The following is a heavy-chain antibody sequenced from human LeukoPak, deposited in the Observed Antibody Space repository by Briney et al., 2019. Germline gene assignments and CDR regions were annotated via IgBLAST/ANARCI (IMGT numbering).Heavy chain of an antibody. CDR1: GYSFTSYW. Sequence: GESLKISCKGSGYSFTSYWISWVRQMPEKGLEWMGRIDPSDSYTNYSPSFQGHVTISADKSISTAYLQWSSLRASDTAMYYCARPSYYYGSGSYSDSYYFDYWGQGTLVTVSS. CDR2: IDPSDSYT. CDR3: ARPSYYYGSGSYSDSYYFDY. D-gene: IGHD3-10*01. J-gene: IGHJ4*02. V-gene: IGHV5-10-1*01.